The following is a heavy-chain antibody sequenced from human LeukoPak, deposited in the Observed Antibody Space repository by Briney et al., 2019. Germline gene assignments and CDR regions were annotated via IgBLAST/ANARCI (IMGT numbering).Heavy chain of an antibody. V-gene: IGHV5-51*01. CDR2: IYPGDADT. CDR1: GSTFTSYW. Sequence: GGSLQISGQGSGSTFTSYWIGGVRPVRGKGREWMGIIYPGDADTRYSPSFQGQVTISADKSISTAYLQWSSLKASDTAMYYCARRVFGELFFDYWDQGTLVTVSS. CDR3: ARRVFGELFFDY. D-gene: IGHD3-10*02. J-gene: IGHJ4*02.